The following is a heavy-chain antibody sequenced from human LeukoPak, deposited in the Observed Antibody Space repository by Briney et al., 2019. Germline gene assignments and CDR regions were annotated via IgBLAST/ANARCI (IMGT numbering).Heavy chain of an antibody. CDR2: IYTSGST. J-gene: IGHJ5*02. CDR1: GGSISSYY. D-gene: IGHD3-22*01. CDR3: ARDRDYYDCSGYYNPNFLYP. Sequence: SETLSLTCTVSGGSISSYYWSWIRQPAGKGLEWIGRIYTSGSTNYNPSLKSRVTMSVDTSKNQFSLKLNSVTAADTAVYYCARDRDYYDCSGYYNPNFLYPWGQGTLVTVSS. V-gene: IGHV4-4*07.